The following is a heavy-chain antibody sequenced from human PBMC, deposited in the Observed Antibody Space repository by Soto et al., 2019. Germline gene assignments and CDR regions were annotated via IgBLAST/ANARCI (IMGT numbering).Heavy chain of an antibody. J-gene: IGHJ3*02. D-gene: IGHD3-3*01. V-gene: IGHV4-31*03. CDR3: ARTSISGVVINAFDI. Sequence: PSQTLSLTCTVSGGSLSGGGYYWSWIRKHRAKGLEWMGYISYSGSTKYKPSLQSRITISVDTSKNHFSLRLTPVTAAHTAIAFCARTSISGVVINAFDIWDPGTLVTVSS. CDR2: ISYSGST. CDR1: GGSLSGGGYY.